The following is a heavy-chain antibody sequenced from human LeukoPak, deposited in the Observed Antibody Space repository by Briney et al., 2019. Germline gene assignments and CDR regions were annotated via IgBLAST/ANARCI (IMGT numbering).Heavy chain of an antibody. D-gene: IGHD2-15*01. V-gene: IGHV3-9*01. CDR1: GFRFDDYA. J-gene: IGHJ4*02. CDR3: ARGDCSGGSCYLSLTTIDY. Sequence: PGRSLRLSCAASGFRFDDYAMHWVRQAPGKGLEWVSSISSNSGAIDYADSVKGRFTISRDNAKNSLYLQMNSLRAEDTAVYYCARGDCSGGSCYLSLTTIDYWGQGTLVTVSS. CDR2: ISSNSGAI.